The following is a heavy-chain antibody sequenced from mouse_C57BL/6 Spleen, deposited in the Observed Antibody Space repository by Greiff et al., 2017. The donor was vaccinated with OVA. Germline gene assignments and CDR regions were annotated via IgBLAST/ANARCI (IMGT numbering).Heavy chain of an antibody. Sequence: EVQVVESGGGLVQPKGSLKLSCAASGFSFNTYAMNWVRQAPGKGLEWVARIRSKSNNYATYYADSVKDTFTISRDDSESMLYLQMNNLRTEDTAMYYCVIQQTSFAYWGQGTTLTVSS. V-gene: IGHV10-1*01. CDR2: IRSKSNNYAT. J-gene: IGHJ2*01. CDR1: GFSFNTYA. CDR3: VIQQTSFAY.